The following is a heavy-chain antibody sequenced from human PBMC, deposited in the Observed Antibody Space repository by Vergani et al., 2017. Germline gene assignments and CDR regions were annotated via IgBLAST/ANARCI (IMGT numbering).Heavy chain of an antibody. CDR3: ARDLVTFGGVIVNSY. CDR1: GFTFSSYE. V-gene: IGHV3-48*03. J-gene: IGHJ4*02. Sequence: EVQLVESGGGLVKPGGSLRLSCAASGFTFSSYEMNWVRQAPGKGLEWVSYISSRGTTIYYADSVKGRFTISRDNAKNSLYLQMNSLRAEDTAVYYCARDLVTFGGVIVNSYWGQGTLVTVSS. D-gene: IGHD3-16*02. CDR2: ISSRGTTI.